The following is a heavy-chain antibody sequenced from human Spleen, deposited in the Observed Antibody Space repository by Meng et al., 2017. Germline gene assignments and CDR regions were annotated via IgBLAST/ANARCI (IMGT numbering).Heavy chain of an antibody. CDR3: ARCPYYYDSSGYKDPADY. CDR2: INPNSGGT. V-gene: IGHV1-2*02. J-gene: IGHJ4*02. D-gene: IGHD3-22*01. CDR1: GYTFTGYY. Sequence: ASVKVSCKASGYTFTGYYMHWVRQAPGQGLEWMGWINPNSGGTNYAQKFQGRVTMTRDTSTSTVYMELSSLRSEDTAVYYCARCPYYYDSSGYKDPADYWGQGTLVTVSS.